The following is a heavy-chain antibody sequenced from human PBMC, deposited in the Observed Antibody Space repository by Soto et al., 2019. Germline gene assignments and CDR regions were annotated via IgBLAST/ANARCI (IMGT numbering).Heavy chain of an antibody. D-gene: IGHD4-17*01. CDR3: AKTTAGRGYFDP. CDR2: GFHTGMT. CDR1: GESLSGGVDY. J-gene: IGHJ4*01. V-gene: IGHV4-31*03. Sequence: QVLLQESGPGLLKPAQTLALTCTVSGESLSGGVDYWSWIRQSSGGGLEWIGYGFHTGMTSYNPSLKSRVTIAAGTSNSQFSLRLTSLTAADTAVYYFAKTTAGRGYFDPWGHGSTVTVSS.